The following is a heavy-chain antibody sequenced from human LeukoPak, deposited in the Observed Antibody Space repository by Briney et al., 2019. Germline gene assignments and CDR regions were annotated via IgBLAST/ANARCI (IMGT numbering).Heavy chain of an antibody. CDR2: INHSGST. D-gene: IGHD6-13*01. CDR1: GGSFSGYY. CDR3: ARANSWSLYYYYYYMDV. Sequence: PSETLSLTCAVYGGSFSGYYWSWIRQPPGKGLEWIGEINHSGSTNYNPSLKSRVTISVDTSKNQFPLKLSSVTAADTAVYYRARANSWSLYYYYYYMDVWGKGTTVTVSS. J-gene: IGHJ6*03. V-gene: IGHV4-34*01.